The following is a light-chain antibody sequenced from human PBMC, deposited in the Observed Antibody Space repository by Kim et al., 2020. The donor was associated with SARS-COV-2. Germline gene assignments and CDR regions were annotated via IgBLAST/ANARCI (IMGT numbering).Light chain of an antibody. J-gene: IGKJ2*01. CDR3: QQYSGWPQ. Sequence: PGEGATISCRASQSVRTKLAWYQHKPGQAPRLLIYGASTRATGIPARFSGSGSGTEFTLSISSLQSEDFAVYYCQQYSGWPQFAQGTKLAI. CDR1: QSVRTK. CDR2: GAS. V-gene: IGKV3-15*01.